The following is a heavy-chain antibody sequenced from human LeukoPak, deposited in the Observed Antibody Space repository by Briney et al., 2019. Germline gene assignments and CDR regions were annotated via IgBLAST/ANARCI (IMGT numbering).Heavy chain of an antibody. CDR1: GFTFSTYN. V-gene: IGHV3-48*02. Sequence: PGRSLRLSCVASGFTFSTYNMNWVRQAPGKGLEWLSYIHSSSGTIYYADSVKGRFTISRDNAKSSLYLQMNSLRDEDTAVYYCARDYYGAGSYPFDYWGQGTLVTVSS. D-gene: IGHD3-10*01. CDR3: ARDYYGAGSYPFDY. CDR2: IHSSSGTI. J-gene: IGHJ4*02.